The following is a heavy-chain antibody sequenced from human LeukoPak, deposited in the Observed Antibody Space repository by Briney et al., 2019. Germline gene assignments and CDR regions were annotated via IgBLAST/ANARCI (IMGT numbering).Heavy chain of an antibody. V-gene: IGHV3-23*01. CDR1: GFTFSNYA. Sequence: PGGSLRLSCAASGFTFSNYAMSWVRQAPGKGLEWVSVISGSGGSTYYTDSVKGRFTISRDNSKNTLYLQMYSLRAEDTAVYYCARDGLYCSGGSCYSFYYYGMDVWGQGTTVTVSS. CDR3: ARDGLYCSGGSCYSFYYYGMDV. J-gene: IGHJ6*02. D-gene: IGHD2-15*01. CDR2: ISGSGGST.